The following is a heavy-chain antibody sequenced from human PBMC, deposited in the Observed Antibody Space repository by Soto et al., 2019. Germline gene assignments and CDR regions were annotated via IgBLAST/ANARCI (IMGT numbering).Heavy chain of an antibody. D-gene: IGHD2-15*01. J-gene: IGHJ2*01. CDR2: ISGSGGST. Sequence: EVQLLESGGGLVQPGGSLRLSCAASGFTFSSYAMSWVRQAPGKGLEWVSAISGSGGSTYYADSVEGRFTISRDNSKNTLYLQMNSLRAEDTAVYYCANGGSNAYYWYFDLWGRGTLVTVSS. V-gene: IGHV3-23*01. CDR3: ANGGSNAYYWYFDL. CDR1: GFTFSSYA.